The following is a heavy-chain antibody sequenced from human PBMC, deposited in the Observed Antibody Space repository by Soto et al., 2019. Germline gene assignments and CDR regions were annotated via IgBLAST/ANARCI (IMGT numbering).Heavy chain of an antibody. CDR3: AGGGGGGYCSGGSCYADY. CDR2: ISGYNGNT. D-gene: IGHD2-15*01. Sequence: QVQLVQSGAEVKKPGASVKVSCKASGYTFISHGISWVRQAPGQGLEWMGWISGYNGNTNYAQKLQGRVTMTTDTSTTTAYMGLRSLRSDATAVYYCAGGGGGGYCSGGSCYADYWGQGTLVTVSS. V-gene: IGHV1-18*01. CDR1: GYTFISHG. J-gene: IGHJ4*02.